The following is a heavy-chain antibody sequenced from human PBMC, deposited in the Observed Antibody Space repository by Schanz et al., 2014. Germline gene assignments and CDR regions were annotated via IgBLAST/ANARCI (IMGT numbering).Heavy chain of an antibody. CDR2: IIPILGME. V-gene: IGHV1-69*04. Sequence: QVQLVQSGAEVKKPGSSVKVSCKASGGTFSSYAFSWVRQAPGQGLEWMGKIIPILGMENYAQKFQGRVTITADISTSTAYMDLSSLRSDDTAVYYCERDIQYHYDTSGPVGAFDIWGQGTVVTVSS. CDR1: GGTFSSYA. J-gene: IGHJ3*02. CDR3: ERDIQYHYDTSGPVGAFDI. D-gene: IGHD3-22*01.